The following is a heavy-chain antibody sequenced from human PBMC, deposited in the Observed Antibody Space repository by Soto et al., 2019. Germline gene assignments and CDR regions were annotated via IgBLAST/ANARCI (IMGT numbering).Heavy chain of an antibody. V-gene: IGHV4-59*01. Sequence: SEILSLTCTVSGGSISSYYWSWIRQPPGKGLEWIGYIYYSGSTNYNPSLKSRVTISVDTSKNQFSLKLSSVTAADTAVYYCARRPVAAPPGYYYYYMDVWGKGTTVTVSS. CDR2: IYYSGST. CDR1: GGSISSYY. CDR3: ARRPVAAPPGYYYYYMDV. J-gene: IGHJ6*03. D-gene: IGHD2-15*01.